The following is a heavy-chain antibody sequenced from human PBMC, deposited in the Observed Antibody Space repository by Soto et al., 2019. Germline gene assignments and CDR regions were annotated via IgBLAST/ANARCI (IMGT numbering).Heavy chain of an antibody. CDR3: VRHAQWIIRDY. Sequence: PSETLSLTCTVSGDSISGSSHYWGWIRQPPGKGLEWIGIIYSGGNTFYNPSLKSRVTISVDTSKNQFSLNVSSVTAADTAVYYCVRHAQWIIRDYWGQGSLVTVSS. CDR1: GDSISGSSHY. D-gene: IGHD5-12*01. J-gene: IGHJ4*02. V-gene: IGHV4-39*01. CDR2: IYSGGNT.